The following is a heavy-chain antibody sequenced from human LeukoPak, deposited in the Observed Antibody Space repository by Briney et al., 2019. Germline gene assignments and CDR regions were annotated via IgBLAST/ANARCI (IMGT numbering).Heavy chain of an antibody. CDR1: GGTFSSYA. CDR2: IIPIFGTA. J-gene: IGHJ5*02. CDR3: AREEDSSTSSHNWFDP. D-gene: IGHD2-2*01. V-gene: IGHV1-69*13. Sequence: GASVKVSCKASGGTFSSYAISWVRQAPGQGLEWMGGIIPIFGTANYAQKFQGRVTITADESTSTAYMELSSLRSEDTAVYYCAREEDSSTSSHNWFDPWGQGTLVTVSS.